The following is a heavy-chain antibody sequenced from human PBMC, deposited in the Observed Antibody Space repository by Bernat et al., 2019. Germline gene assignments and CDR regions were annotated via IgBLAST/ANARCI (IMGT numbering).Heavy chain of an antibody. CDR2: IYTSGST. Sequence: QVQLQESGPGLVKPSQTLSLTCTVSGGSISSGSYYWSWIRQSAGKGLEWIGRIYTSGSTNYNPSLKSRVTMSVDTSQKQVSLKLNSVTAADTAVYYCARGNDYFGMDVWGQGTTVTVSS. V-gene: IGHV4-61*02. CDR1: GGSISSGSYY. CDR3: ARGNDYFGMDV. J-gene: IGHJ6*02.